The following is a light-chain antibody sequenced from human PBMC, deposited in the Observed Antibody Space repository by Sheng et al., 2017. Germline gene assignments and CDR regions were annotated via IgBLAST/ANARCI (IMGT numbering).Light chain of an antibody. CDR2: DVS. CDR3: SSYTTNNTPYV. J-gene: IGLJ3*02. Sequence: QSALTQPASVSGSPGQSITISCTGTSSDVGGYNYVSWYQQHPGKAPKLMIYDVSNRPSGVSNRFSGSKSGNTASLTISGLQPEDEGDYYCSSYTTNNTPYVFAGGTKLTVL. V-gene: IGLV2-14*03. CDR1: SSDVGGYNY.